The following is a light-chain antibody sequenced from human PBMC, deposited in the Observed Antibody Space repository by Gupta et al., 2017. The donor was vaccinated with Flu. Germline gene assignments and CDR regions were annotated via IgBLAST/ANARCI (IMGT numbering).Light chain of an antibody. CDR1: QSVGTN. J-gene: IGKJ2*01. CDR3: QQYNNWPPMFT. Sequence: TLSVSPGERATLSCMASQSVGTNLAWYQQRPGQSPRLLIYGASTRATGISGRFSGSGSGTEFTLTISTLQSEDFAVYYCQQYNNWPPMFTFGQGTKLEIK. V-gene: IGKV3-15*01. CDR2: GAS.